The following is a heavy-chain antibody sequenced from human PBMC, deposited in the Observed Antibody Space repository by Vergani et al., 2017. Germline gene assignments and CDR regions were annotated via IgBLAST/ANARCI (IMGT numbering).Heavy chain of an antibody. Sequence: QVQLQESGPGLVKPSETLSLTCTVSGGPISSYYWSWIRQHPGKGLEWIGYIDYRGSTYYNPSLKSRVTISVDTSKNQFSLKLSSVTAADTAVYYCAGDQGRRAGTDAIDIWGQGRMVTVSS. J-gene: IGHJ3*02. CDR2: IDYRGST. CDR1: GGPISSYY. D-gene: IGHD1-1*01. V-gene: IGHV4-59*06. CDR3: AGDQGRRAGTDAIDI.